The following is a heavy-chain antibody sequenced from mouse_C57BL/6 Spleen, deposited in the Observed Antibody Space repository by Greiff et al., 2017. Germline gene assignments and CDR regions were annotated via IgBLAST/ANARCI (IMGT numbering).Heavy chain of an antibody. V-gene: IGHV1-9*01. CDR1: GYTFTGSW. D-gene: IGHD1-1*01. J-gene: IGHJ4*01. Sequence: QVQLQQSGAELMKPGASVKLSCKATGYTFTGSWIEWVKQRPGHGLEWIGEILTGSGSTNYYEKFTGNATFTADTSSNTAYMQLSSLTTEESAIYYCLRRMDYWGQGTSVTVSS. CDR2: ILTGSGST. CDR3: LRRMDY.